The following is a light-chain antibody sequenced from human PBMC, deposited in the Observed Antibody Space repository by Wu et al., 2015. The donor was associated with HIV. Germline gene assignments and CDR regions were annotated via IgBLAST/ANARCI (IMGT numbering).Light chain of an antibody. Sequence: EIVMTQSPATLSVSPGERATLSCRASQSIGTNLAWYQQKGGQAPRLLIYGASTRATGIPARFSGSGSGTESTLTIDTMQSEDFAVYYCQHYNNWPPWAFGQGTKVEI. CDR3: QHYNNWPPWA. J-gene: IGKJ1*01. CDR1: QSIGTN. CDR2: GAS. V-gene: IGKV3-15*01.